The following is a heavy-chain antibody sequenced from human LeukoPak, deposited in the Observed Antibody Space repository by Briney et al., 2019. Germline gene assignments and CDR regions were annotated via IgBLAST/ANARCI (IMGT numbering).Heavy chain of an antibody. CDR3: AALSGYSGYDWFSHFDY. J-gene: IGHJ4*02. V-gene: IGHV4-39*01. D-gene: IGHD5-12*01. CDR2: IYYSGTT. CDR1: GGSISSSLNY. Sequence: PSETLSLTCTVSGGSISSSLNYWVWMRPPPGKGREWIGSIYYSGTTYYSPSLKTRATISVDTSKNHFSLSLSSVTAADTAVYYCAALSGYSGYDWFSHFDYWGQGTLVTVSS.